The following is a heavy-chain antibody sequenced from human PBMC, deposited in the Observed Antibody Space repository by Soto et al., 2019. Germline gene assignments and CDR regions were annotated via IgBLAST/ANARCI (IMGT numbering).Heavy chain of an antibody. CDR2: TYYRSKWYN. D-gene: IGHD1-1*01. CDR3: ARTRQEYNWSHYYYYYYYMDV. J-gene: IGHJ6*03. V-gene: IGHV6-1*01. CDR1: GDSVSSNSAA. Sequence: SPTLSLTCAISGDSVSSNSAAWNWIRQSPSRGLEWLGRTYYRSKWYNDYAVSVKSRITINPDTSKNQFSLQLNSVTPEDTAVYYCARTRQEYNWSHYYYYYYYMDVWGKGTTVTVSS.